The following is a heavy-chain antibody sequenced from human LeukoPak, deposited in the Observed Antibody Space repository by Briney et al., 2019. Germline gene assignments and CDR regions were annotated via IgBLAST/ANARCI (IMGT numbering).Heavy chain of an antibody. V-gene: IGHV4-59*08. CDR3: ARHPPYYYDSSGYFKD. CDR2: IYYSGST. Sequence: SETLPLTCTVSGGSISSYYWSWIRQPPGKGLEWIGYIYYSGSTNYNPSLKSRVTISVDTSKNQFSLKLSSVTAADTAVYYCARHPPYYYDSSGYFKDWGQGTLVTVSS. D-gene: IGHD3-22*01. J-gene: IGHJ4*02. CDR1: GGSISSYY.